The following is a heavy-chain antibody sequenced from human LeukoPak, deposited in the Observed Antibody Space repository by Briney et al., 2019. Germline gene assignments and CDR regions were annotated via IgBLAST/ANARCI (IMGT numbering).Heavy chain of an antibody. CDR1: GGSISSCY. D-gene: IGHD5-12*01. V-gene: IGHV4-59*01. J-gene: IGHJ5*02. CDR2: IYYSGST. CDR3: ARDRYSGYEGSWFDP. Sequence: SETLSLTCTVSGGSISSCYWSWIRQPPGKGLEWIGYIYYSGSTNYNPSLKSRVTISVDTSKNQFSLKLSSVTAADTAVYYCARDRYSGYEGSWFDPWGQGTLVTVSS.